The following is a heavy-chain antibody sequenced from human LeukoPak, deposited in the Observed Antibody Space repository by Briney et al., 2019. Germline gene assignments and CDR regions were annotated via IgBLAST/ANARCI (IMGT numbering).Heavy chain of an antibody. Sequence: SETLSLTCSVSGDSVTSYYWSWIRQPPGKGLQWIGYVSSDGTTNYTPSLRSRVIMSVDTAKNHISLKLSSVTAADTAVYYCARLRITMVRGVIPDYWGQGTLVTVSS. CDR2: VSSDGTT. D-gene: IGHD3-10*01. CDR3: ARLRITMVRGVIPDY. V-gene: IGHV4-59*04. CDR1: GDSVTSYY. J-gene: IGHJ4*02.